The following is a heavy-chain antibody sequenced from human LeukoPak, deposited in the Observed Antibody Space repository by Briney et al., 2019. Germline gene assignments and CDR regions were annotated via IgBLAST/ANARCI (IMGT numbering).Heavy chain of an antibody. D-gene: IGHD3-10*01. CDR1: GFTFSSYG. CDR3: AKMEDRLTLTREVIIGGD. V-gene: IGHV3-33*06. Sequence: GRSLRLSCAASGFTFSSYGMHWVRQAPGKGLEWVAVIWYDGSNKYYADSVKGRFTISRDNSKNTLDLQMNSLRAEDKAVYYCAKMEDRLTLTREVIIGGDWGQGTLVTVSS. CDR2: IWYDGSNK. J-gene: IGHJ4*02.